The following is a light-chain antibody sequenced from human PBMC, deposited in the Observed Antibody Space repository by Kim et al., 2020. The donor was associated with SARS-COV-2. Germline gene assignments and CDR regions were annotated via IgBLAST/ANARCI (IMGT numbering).Light chain of an antibody. V-gene: IGLV1-40*01. J-gene: IGLJ7*01. Sequence: TIPCTGTDSNHGANYDAHWYQQLPGTAPKLLIYGSTNRPSGVPDRFSGAKSGTSASLAIAGLPADDEADYYCLSYDKSLSGSVFGGGTQLTVL. CDR1: DSNHGANYD. CDR3: LSYDKSLSGSV. CDR2: GST.